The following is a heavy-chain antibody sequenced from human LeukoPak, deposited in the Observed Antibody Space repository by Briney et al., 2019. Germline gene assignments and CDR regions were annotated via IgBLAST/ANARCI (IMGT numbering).Heavy chain of an antibody. J-gene: IGHJ6*02. V-gene: IGHV1-24*01. Sequence: ASVKVSCKVSGYTLTESSMHWVRQAPGKGLEWMGGFDPEDGETIYAQKFQGRVTMTEDTSTDTAYMELSSLRSEDTALYYCATGRNYCSSTSCYFYYYGMDVWGQGTTVTVSS. D-gene: IGHD2-2*01. CDR3: ATGRNYCSSTSCYFYYYGMDV. CDR2: FDPEDGET. CDR1: GYTLTESS.